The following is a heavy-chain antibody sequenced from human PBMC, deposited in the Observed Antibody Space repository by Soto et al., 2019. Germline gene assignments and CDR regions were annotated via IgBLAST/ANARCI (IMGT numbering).Heavy chain of an antibody. CDR1: GGSISSSSYY. V-gene: IGHV4-39*02. D-gene: IGHD6-6*01. CDR2: IYYSGST. J-gene: IGHJ5*02. Sequence: QLQLQESGPGLVKPSETLSLTCTVSGGSISSSSYYWGWIRQPPGKGLEWIGSIYYSGSTYYNPSLKGRVTISVDTAKNQFSLKLSSVTAADTAVYYCARESIAARGGWFDPWGQGTLVTVSS. CDR3: ARESIAARGGWFDP.